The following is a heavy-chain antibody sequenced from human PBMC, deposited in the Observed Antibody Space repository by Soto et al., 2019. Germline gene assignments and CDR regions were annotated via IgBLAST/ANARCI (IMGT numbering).Heavy chain of an antibody. CDR3: ARQSDYYDSSGYYPWDY. CDR1: GYTFTSYD. CDR2: MNPNSGNT. J-gene: IGHJ4*02. V-gene: IGHV1-8*01. Sequence: ASVKVSCKASGYTFTSYDINWVRQATGQGLEWMGWMNPNSGNTGYAQKFQGRVTMTRNTSISTAYMELSSLRSEDTAVYYCARQSDYYDSSGYYPWDYWGQGTLVTVSS. D-gene: IGHD3-22*01.